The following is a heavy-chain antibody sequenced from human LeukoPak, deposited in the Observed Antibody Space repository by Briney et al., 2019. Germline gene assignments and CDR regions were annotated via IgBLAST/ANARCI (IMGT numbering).Heavy chain of an antibody. CDR1: GFTFSDYI. CDR2: ISRDGAVT. CDR3: ARADTAMATRGYYFDY. J-gene: IGHJ4*02. V-gene: IGHV3-23*01. D-gene: IGHD5-18*01. Sequence: GGSLRLSCAGSGFTFSDYIMGWVRQTPEKGLEWVSTISRDGAVTFYADSVKGRFTISRDNSKNTLYLQMNSLRAEDTAVYYCARADTAMATRGYYFDYWGQGTLVTVSS.